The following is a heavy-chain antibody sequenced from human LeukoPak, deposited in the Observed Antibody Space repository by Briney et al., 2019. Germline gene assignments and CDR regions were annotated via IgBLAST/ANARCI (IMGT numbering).Heavy chain of an antibody. CDR3: ARGRIAAAGFDY. V-gene: IGHV3-21*01. Sequence: PGGSLRLSCAASGFTFSSYSMNWVRQAPGKGLEWVSSISSSSSYIYYADSVKGRFTISRDNAKNSLYLQMNSLRAEDTAVYYCARGRIAAAGFDYWGQGTLVTVSS. CDR1: GFTFSSYS. J-gene: IGHJ4*02. CDR2: ISSSSSYI. D-gene: IGHD6-13*01.